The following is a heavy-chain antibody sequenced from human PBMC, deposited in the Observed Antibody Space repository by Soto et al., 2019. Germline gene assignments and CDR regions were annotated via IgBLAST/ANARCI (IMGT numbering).Heavy chain of an antibody. CDR1: GGSVSSGSYF. CDR2: MYDSGNT. V-gene: IGHV4-61*01. CDR3: ARTLYSYGPRFDY. J-gene: IGHJ4*02. D-gene: IGHD5-18*01. Sequence: PSGTLSLTCAVSGGSVSSGSYFWSWIRQPPGKGLEWIGYMYDSGNTNYNPSLKSRVTTSVDTSKNQFSLELSSVTAADTAVYYCARTLYSYGPRFDYWGQGTLVTVSS.